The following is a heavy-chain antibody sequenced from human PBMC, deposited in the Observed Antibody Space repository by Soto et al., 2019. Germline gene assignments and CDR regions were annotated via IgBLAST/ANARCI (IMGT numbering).Heavy chain of an antibody. CDR1: GFTFSAYS. Sequence: PGGSLRLSCEVSGFTFSAYSMHWVRQAPGKGLEWVAAISHDGTNKNYGDYVKGRFTISRDNSKNTLYLQMNSLRPEDTSLYYCAKDEYYYSRSGYYIFDSWGQGTLVTVSS. V-gene: IGHV3-30*18. CDR3: AKDEYYYSRSGYYIFDS. CDR2: ISHDGTNK. J-gene: IGHJ4*02. D-gene: IGHD3-22*01.